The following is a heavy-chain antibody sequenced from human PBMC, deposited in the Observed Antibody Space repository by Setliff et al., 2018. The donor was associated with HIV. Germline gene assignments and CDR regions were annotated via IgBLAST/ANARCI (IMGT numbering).Heavy chain of an antibody. CDR3: ARSVIGYYYYGMGV. V-gene: IGHV3-30*01. CDR1: GFTFSSYA. J-gene: IGHJ6*02. D-gene: IGHD3-10*01. Sequence: GGSLRLSCAASGFTFSSYAMHWVRQAPGKGLEWVAVISYDGSNKYYADSVKGRFTISRDNSKHTLYLQMNSLRAEDTAVYYCARSVIGYYYYGMGVWGQGPLVTVSS. CDR2: ISYDGSNK.